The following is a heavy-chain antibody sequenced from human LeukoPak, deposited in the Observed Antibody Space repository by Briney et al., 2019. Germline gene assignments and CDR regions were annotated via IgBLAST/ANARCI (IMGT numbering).Heavy chain of an antibody. D-gene: IGHD2-15*01. J-gene: IGHJ4*02. V-gene: IGHV1-69*13. Sequence: ASVKVSCKASGGTFSSYAISWVRQAPGQGLEWMGGIIPIFGTANYAQKFQGRVTITADESTSTAYMELSSLRSEDTAVYYCASESCSGGSCYGDYWSQGTLVTVSS. CDR1: GGTFSSYA. CDR3: ASESCSGGSCYGDY. CDR2: IIPIFGTA.